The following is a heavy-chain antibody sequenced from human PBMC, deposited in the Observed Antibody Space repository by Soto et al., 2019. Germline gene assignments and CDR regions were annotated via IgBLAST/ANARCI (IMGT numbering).Heavy chain of an antibody. Sequence: PGEKLKLYVTASGYPFSPDWIGWVSQQSGKGLEWTGIIYPGDSETRYSPSFQGQITMSVDESINTAYVQWSSLKASDTAIYFCARYESRKSSDYKYGRDGWGQGTTVTVS. V-gene: IGHV5-51*01. CDR3: ARYESRKSSDYKYGRDG. J-gene: IGHJ6*02. CDR2: IYPGDSET. CDR1: GYPFSPDW. D-gene: IGHD4-17*01.